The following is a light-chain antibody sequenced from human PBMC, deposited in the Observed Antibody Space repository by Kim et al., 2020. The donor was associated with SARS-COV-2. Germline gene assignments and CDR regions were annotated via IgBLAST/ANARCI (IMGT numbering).Light chain of an antibody. V-gene: IGLV2-14*03. Sequence: QSLTISCTETSSDVGGYNYVSWYQQHPGKAPKLMIYDVSNRPSGVSNRFSGSKSGNTASLTISGLQAEDEADYYCSSYTSSSTLEVFGGGTQLTVL. CDR3: SSYTSSSTLEV. CDR1: SSDVGGYNY. J-gene: IGLJ2*01. CDR2: DVS.